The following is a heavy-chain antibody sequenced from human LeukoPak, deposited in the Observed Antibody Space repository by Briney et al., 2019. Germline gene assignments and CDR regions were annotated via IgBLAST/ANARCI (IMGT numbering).Heavy chain of an antibody. D-gene: IGHD1-26*01. Sequence: SVKVSCKASGYTFTGYYMHWVRQAPGQGLEWMGGIIPIFGTANYAQKFQGRVTITADESTSTAYMELSSLRSEDTAVYYCARQVGWPTLGYFDYWGQGTLVTVSS. CDR3: ARQVGWPTLGYFDY. V-gene: IGHV1-69*13. J-gene: IGHJ4*02. CDR1: GYTFTGYY. CDR2: IIPIFGTA.